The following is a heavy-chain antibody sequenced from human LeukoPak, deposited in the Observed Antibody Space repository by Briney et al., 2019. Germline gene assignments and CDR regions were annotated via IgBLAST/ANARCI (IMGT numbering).Heavy chain of an antibody. J-gene: IGHJ5*02. D-gene: IGHD6-19*01. CDR2: INPNSGGT. CDR3: ARTGALYSSGWYSSA. CDR1: GYTFTGYY. Sequence: ASVKVSCKASGYTFTGYYMHWVRQAPGQGLEWMGWINPNSGGTNYAQKFQGRVTMTRDTSISTAYMELSRLRSDDTAVYYCARTGALYSSGWYSSAWGQGTLVTVSS. V-gene: IGHV1-2*02.